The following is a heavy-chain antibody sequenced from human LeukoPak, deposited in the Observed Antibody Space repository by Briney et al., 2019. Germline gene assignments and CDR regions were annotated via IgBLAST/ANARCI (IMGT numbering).Heavy chain of an antibody. J-gene: IGHJ4*02. CDR2: IYTSGST. D-gene: IGHD6-19*01. CDR1: GGSISSGSYY. CDR3: ARGRAFGRYRSYFDY. V-gene: IGHV4-61*02. Sequence: SETLSLTCTVSGGSISSGSYYWSWIRQPAGKGLEWIGRIYTSGSTNYNPSLKSRVTISVDTSKNQFSLKLSSVTAADTAVYYCARGRAFGRYRSYFDYWGRGTLVTVSS.